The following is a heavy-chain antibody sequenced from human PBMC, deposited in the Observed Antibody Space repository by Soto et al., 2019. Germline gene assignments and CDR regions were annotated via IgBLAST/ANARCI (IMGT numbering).Heavy chain of an antibody. CDR3: ARPQPSSSWRSRGYYLDY. CDR1: GGSFSGYY. J-gene: IGHJ4*02. CDR2: INHSGST. D-gene: IGHD6-13*01. V-gene: IGHV4-34*01. Sequence: SQTLSLTCAVYGGSFSGYYWSWIRQPPGKGLKWIGEINHSGSTNYNPSLKSRRTIAVDTAKNQFSLKLCSVSAADTAVYYCARPQPSSSWRSRGYYLDYWGQGTLVTVSS.